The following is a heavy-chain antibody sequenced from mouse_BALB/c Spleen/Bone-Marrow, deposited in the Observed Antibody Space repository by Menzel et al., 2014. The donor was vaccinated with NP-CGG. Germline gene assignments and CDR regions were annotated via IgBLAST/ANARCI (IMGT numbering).Heavy chain of an antibody. CDR1: GYTFTSDW. J-gene: IGHJ4*01. CDR2: IYPSDSYT. CDR3: TRPGYFYGSGPYAMDY. Sequence: QVQLKHSGAELVRPGASVKLSCKASGYTFTSDWINWVKQRPGQGLEWIGNIYPSDSYTNYNQKFKDKATLTVDKSSSTAYMQLSSPTSEDSAVYYCTRPGYFYGSGPYAMDYWGQGTSVTVSS. D-gene: IGHD1-1*01. V-gene: IGHV1-69*02.